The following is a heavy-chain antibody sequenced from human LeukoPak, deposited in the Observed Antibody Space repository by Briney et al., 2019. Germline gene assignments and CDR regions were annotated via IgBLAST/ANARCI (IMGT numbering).Heavy chain of an antibody. Sequence: GGSLRPSCVASGFTFSNYTMHWVRQAPGKGLEWVAVVSYGGTIKSYADSVKSRLTISRDNSQNTLYLQMNSLRAEDTAVYYCVATSGSSTNWGQGTLVTVSS. CDR2: VSYGGTIK. V-gene: IGHV3-30-3*01. CDR3: VATSGSSTN. J-gene: IGHJ4*02. D-gene: IGHD2-2*01. CDR1: GFTFSNYT.